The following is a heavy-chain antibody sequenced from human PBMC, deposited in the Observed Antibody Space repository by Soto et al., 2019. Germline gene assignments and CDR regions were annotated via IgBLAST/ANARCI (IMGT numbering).Heavy chain of an antibody. CDR2: IYSGGST. J-gene: IGHJ4*02. CDR1: GFTVSSNY. V-gene: IGHV3-66*01. Sequence: VGSLRLSCAVSGFTVSSNYMSWVRQAPGKGLEWVSVIYSGGSTYYADSVKGRFTISRDNAENSLYLQMNSLRAEDTAVYYCARDYRADWGPGTLVTVSS. CDR3: ARDYRAD. D-gene: IGHD1-26*01.